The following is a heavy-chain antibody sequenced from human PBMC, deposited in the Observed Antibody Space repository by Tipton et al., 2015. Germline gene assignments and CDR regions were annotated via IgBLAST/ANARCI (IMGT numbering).Heavy chain of an antibody. J-gene: IGHJ6*02. CDR3: AKDRYQLSGGYYGMDV. Sequence: GSLRLSCAASGFTFSSYAMSWVRQAPGKGLECVSAIGGSGGSTNYADSVKGRFTISGDNSKNTLYLQMNSLRAEDTAVYYCAKDRYQLSGGYYGMDVWGQGTTVTVSS. CDR2: IGGSGGST. V-gene: IGHV3-23*01. D-gene: IGHD2-2*01. CDR1: GFTFSSYA.